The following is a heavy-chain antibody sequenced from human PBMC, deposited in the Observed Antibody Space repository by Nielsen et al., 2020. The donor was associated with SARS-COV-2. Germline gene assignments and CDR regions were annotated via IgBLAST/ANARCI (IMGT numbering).Heavy chain of an antibody. CDR2: ISSSGSTI. J-gene: IGHJ3*02. V-gene: IGHV3-11*01. CDR3: ARDADLGYCSGGSCYNAFDI. Sequence: LSLTCTVSGGSISSGGYYWSWIRQHPGKGLEWVSYISSSGSTIYYADSVKGRFTISRDNAKNSLYLQMNSLRAEDTAVYYCARDADLGYCSGGSCYNAFDIWGQGTMVTVSS. D-gene: IGHD2-15*01. CDR1: GGSISSGGYY.